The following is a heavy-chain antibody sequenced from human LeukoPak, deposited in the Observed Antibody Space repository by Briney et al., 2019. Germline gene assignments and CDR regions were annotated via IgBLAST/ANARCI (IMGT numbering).Heavy chain of an antibody. CDR1: GFTFSSYW. CDR3: ARGRYCSGGSCYFDY. D-gene: IGHD2-15*01. CDR2: IKQDGSEK. V-gene: IGHV3-7*04. Sequence: PGGSLRLSCAASGFTFSSYWMSWVRQAPGKGLEWVANIKQDGSEKYYVDSVKGRFTISRDNAENSLYLQMNSLRAEDTAVYHCARGRYCSGGSCYFDYWGQGTLVTVSS. J-gene: IGHJ4*02.